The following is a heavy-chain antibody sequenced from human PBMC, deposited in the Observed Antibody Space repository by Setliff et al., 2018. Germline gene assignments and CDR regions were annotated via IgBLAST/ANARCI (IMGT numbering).Heavy chain of an antibody. V-gene: IGHV1-46*01. J-gene: IGHJ6*03. CDR1: GYTFTSYY. D-gene: IGHD5-12*01. Sequence: ASVKVSCKASGYTFTSYYIHWVRQAPGQGLEWMGVINPRNGGATYPQNLQGRVTMTRDTSMSTVYMELSSLRFEDTAVYYCARERAGGRGFTSGAIYYYYCMDVWGKGTTVTVSS. CDR2: INPRNGGA. CDR3: ARERAGGRGFTSGAIYYYYCMDV.